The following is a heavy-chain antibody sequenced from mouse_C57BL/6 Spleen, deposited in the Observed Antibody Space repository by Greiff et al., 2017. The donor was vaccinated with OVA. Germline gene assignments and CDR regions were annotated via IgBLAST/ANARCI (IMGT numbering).Heavy chain of an antibody. Sequence: QVQLQQSGAELMKPGASVKLSCKATGYTFTGYWIEWVKQRPGHGLEWIGEILPGSGSTNYNEKFKGKATFTADTSSNTAYMPLSSLTTEDSAIYYCARPFSNYCWFAYWGQGALVTVAA. V-gene: IGHV1-9*01. J-gene: IGHJ3*01. D-gene: IGHD2-5*01. CDR1: GYTFTGYW. CDR3: ARPFSNYCWFAY. CDR2: ILPGSGST.